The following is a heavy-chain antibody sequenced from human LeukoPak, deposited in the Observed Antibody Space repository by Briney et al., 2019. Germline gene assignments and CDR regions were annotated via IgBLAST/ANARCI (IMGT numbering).Heavy chain of an antibody. V-gene: IGHV1-69*05. CDR2: IIPIFGTA. CDR3: ARDSMVVTADYYYYYYMDV. CDR1: GGTFSSYA. Sequence: ASVKVSCKASGGTFSSYAISWVRQAPGQGLEWMGRIIPIFGTANYTQKFQGRVKITTDESTSTAYMELSSLRSEDTAVYYCARDSMVVTADYYYYYYMDVWGKGTTVTVSS. D-gene: IGHD2-21*02. J-gene: IGHJ6*03.